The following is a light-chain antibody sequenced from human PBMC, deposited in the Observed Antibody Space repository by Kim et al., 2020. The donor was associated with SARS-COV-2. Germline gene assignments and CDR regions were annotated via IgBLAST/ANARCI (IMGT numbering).Light chain of an antibody. CDR2: DAS. CDR3: QQYDVL. V-gene: IGKV1-5*01. J-gene: IGKJ2*01. Sequence: DIQMTQSPSTLSASVGDRVTITCRASQSITTWLAWYQQKPGKAPKLLIYDASTLHSGVPSRFSGSGYGTEFTLTISSLQPDDSATYYCQQYDVLFGQETKLEI. CDR1: QSITTW.